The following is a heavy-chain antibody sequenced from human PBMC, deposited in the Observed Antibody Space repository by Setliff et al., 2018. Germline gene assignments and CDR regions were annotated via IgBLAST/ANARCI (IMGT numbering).Heavy chain of an antibody. CDR1: GGTFSSYA. V-gene: IGHV1-69*13. CDR3: ARDYGGNPPSYYYYYMDV. CDR2: IIPIFGTA. J-gene: IGHJ6*03. D-gene: IGHD2-15*01. Sequence: SVKVSCKASGGTFSSYAISWVRQAPGQGLEWMGRIIPIFGTANYAQKFQGRVTITADESTSTAYMELSSLRSEDTAVYYCARDYGGNPPSYYYYYMDVWGKGTTVTVS.